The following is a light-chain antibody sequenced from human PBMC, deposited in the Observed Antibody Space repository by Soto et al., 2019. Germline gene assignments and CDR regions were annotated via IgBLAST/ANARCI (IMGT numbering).Light chain of an antibody. CDR2: DAS. V-gene: IGKV3-20*01. J-gene: IGKJ5*01. CDR3: QYYGSSRNT. Sequence: EIVLTQSPDTLSLSPGERATLSCRASESVTSSHLAWYQQKPGQAPRLLIYDASSRATGIPDRFSGSGSGTDFTLTISRLEPEDFAVYYCQYYGSSRNTFGQGTRLE. CDR1: ESVTSSH.